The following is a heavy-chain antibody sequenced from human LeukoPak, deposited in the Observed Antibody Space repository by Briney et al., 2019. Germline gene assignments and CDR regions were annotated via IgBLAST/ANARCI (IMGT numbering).Heavy chain of an antibody. Sequence: GGSLRLSCAASVFTFSSYAMRWVPQAPGKVLEWVSAISGSGGTTYYADCVKGRSPVSRDNSENTLYLQMNSLRAEDTAVYYCAKKFGDDKNYFDFWGQGTLVTVSS. CDR2: ISGSGGTT. CDR1: VFTFSSYA. D-gene: IGHD3-10*01. V-gene: IGHV3-23*01. CDR3: AKKFGDDKNYFDF. J-gene: IGHJ4*02.